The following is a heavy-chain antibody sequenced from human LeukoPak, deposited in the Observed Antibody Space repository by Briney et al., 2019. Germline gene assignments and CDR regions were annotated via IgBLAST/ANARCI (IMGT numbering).Heavy chain of an antibody. CDR2: IYHSGST. Sequence: PSETLSLTCTVSGYSISSGYYWGWIRQPPGKGLEWIGSIYHSGSTYYSPSLKSRVTISVDTSKNQFSLKLSSVTAADTAVYYCARAGQDAWELLCDYWGQGTLVTVSS. CDR1: GYSISSGYY. V-gene: IGHV4-38-2*02. D-gene: IGHD1-26*01. J-gene: IGHJ4*02. CDR3: ARAGQDAWELLCDY.